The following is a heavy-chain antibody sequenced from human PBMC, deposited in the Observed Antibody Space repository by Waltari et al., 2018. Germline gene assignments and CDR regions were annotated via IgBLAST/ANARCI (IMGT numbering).Heavy chain of an antibody. CDR3: ARTPYTSCWPGKFDY. CDR1: GFSVSTNH. D-gene: IGHD6-19*01. J-gene: IGHJ4*02. Sequence: EVQLVESGGGLVQPGESLILSFAASGFSVSTNHMSWVRQAPGKGPELGLVIYSKGGVYYADSGRGRFIISRDIFKNTLDLQMSSLKNEDSAVYYCARTPYTSCWPGKFDYWGQGALVSVSS. CDR2: IYSKGGV. V-gene: IGHV3-53*04.